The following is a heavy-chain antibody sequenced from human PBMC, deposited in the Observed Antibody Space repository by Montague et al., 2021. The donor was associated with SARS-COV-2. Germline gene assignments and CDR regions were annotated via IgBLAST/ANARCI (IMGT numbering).Heavy chain of an antibody. CDR1: GFTFSNYG. V-gene: IGHV3-7*05. Sequence: SLRLSCAASGFTFSNYGMSWVRQAPGKGLEWVANIKEDGGELHYLDSVKGRFTISRDNAKKPLYLQMKSLRAEDTAVYFCARDAPLSASGWEYWGQGTLVTVSS. D-gene: IGHD1-26*01. J-gene: IGHJ4*02. CDR2: IKEDGGEL. CDR3: ARDAPLSASGWEY.